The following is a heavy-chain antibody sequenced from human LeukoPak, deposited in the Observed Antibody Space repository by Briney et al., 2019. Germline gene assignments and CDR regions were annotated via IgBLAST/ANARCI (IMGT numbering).Heavy chain of an antibody. CDR3: ARVSASGGSWGNFDY. V-gene: IGHV4-30-2*01. Sequence: SQTLSLTCAVSGGSISSGGYSWSWIRQPPGKGLEWIGYIYHSGSTYYNPSLKSRVTISVDRSKNQFSLKLSPVTAADTAVYYCARVSASGGSWGNFDYWGQGTLVTVSS. CDR1: GGSISSGGYS. J-gene: IGHJ4*02. CDR2: IYHSGST. D-gene: IGHD2-15*01.